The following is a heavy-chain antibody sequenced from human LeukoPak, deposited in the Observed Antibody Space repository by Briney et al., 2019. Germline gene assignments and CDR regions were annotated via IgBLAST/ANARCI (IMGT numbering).Heavy chain of an antibody. D-gene: IGHD4-17*01. CDR1: GFTFSDYY. V-gene: IGHV3-11*04. J-gene: IGHJ3*02. Sequence: GGSLRLSCAASGFTFSDYYMSWIRQAPGKGLEWVSYISSSGSTIYYADSVKGRFTISRDNAKNSLYLQMNSLRAEDTAVYYCARDSDYGDFDTGDAFDIWGQGTMVTVSS. CDR2: ISSSGSTI. CDR3: ARDSDYGDFDTGDAFDI.